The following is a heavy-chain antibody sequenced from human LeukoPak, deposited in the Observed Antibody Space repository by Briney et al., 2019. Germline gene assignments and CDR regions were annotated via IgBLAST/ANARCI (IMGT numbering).Heavy chain of an antibody. Sequence: GASVKVSCKASGYTLTSYDINWVRQATGQGLEWMGWMNPNSGNTGYAQKFQGRVTITRNTSISTAYMELSSLRSEDTAVYYCARAGGYCGRISCPYYFDYWGQGSLVAVSS. CDR2: MNPNSGNT. V-gene: IGHV1-8*03. D-gene: IGHD2-15*01. J-gene: IGHJ4*02. CDR3: ARAGGYCGRISCPYYFDY. CDR1: GYTLTSYD.